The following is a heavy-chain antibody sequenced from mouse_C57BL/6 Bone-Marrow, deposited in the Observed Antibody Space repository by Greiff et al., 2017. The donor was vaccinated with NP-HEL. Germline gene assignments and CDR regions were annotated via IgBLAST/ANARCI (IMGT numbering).Heavy chain of an antibody. CDR2: IDPSDSET. D-gene: IGHD2-1*01. V-gene: IGHV1-52*01. J-gene: IGHJ3*01. CDR3: ARLGGKWAY. CDR1: GYTFTSYW. Sequence: QVQLQQSGAELVRPGSSVKLSCKASGYTFTSYWMHWVKQRPIQGLEWIGNIDPSDSETHYNQKFKDKATLTVDKSSSTAYMQLSSLTSEDSAVYYCARLGGKWAYWGQGTLVTVSA.